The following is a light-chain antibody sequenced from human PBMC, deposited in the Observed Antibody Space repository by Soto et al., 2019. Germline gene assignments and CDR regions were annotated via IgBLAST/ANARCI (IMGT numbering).Light chain of an antibody. V-gene: IGKV1-39*01. CDR2: AAS. CDR3: QQSYSTPRA. CDR1: QSSSSY. Sequence: DIQMTQSPSSLSASVGDRVTITCRASQSSSSYLNWYQQKPGKAPKLLIYAASSLQSGVPSRFSGSGSATDFTLTISSLQPEDFATYYCQQSYSTPRAFGPGTKVDIK. J-gene: IGKJ3*01.